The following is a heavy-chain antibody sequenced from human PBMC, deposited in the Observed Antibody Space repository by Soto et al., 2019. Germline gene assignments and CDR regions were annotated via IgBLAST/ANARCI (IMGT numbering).Heavy chain of an antibody. J-gene: IGHJ4*02. CDR1: GYTFSGFH. V-gene: IGHV1-2*02. CDR3: ATGAVSATRMGDF. CDR2: INPYNGGT. Sequence: QVQLVQSAAEVKRPGASVNVACAASGYTFSGFHMHWVRQSPGQGLEYMGWINPYNGGTKSAQKFQGRVTRTRDTSTGTAYMEMSSLRSDDTAGDSCATGAVSATRMGDFWGQGTLVPVSS. D-gene: IGHD6-6*01.